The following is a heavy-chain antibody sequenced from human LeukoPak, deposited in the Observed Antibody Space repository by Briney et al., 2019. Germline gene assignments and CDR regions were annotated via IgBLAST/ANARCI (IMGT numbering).Heavy chain of an antibody. CDR3: ARDKYYGSEDYYYYMDV. J-gene: IGHJ6*03. CDR2: ISGSGGST. V-gene: IGHV3-23*01. Sequence: GGSLRLSCTASGFTFSSYGMSWVRQAPGKGLEWVSAISGSGGSTYYADSVKGRFTISRDNAKNSLYLQMNSLRAEDTAVYYCARDKYYGSEDYYYYMDVWGKGTTVTVSS. CDR1: GFTFSSYG. D-gene: IGHD3-10*01.